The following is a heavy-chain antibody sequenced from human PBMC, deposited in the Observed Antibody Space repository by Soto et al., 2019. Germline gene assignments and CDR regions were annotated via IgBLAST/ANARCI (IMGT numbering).Heavy chain of an antibody. Sequence: QVQLVESGGGVVQPGRSLRLSCTVSGFTFSNNDMQWVRQAPGKGLEWVAGISYDGSKEYYGDSVKGRFIISGDNSKDTLHLQMNSLRVEDAAVYFCARDASRFALFYFDYWGQGTLVTVSS. D-gene: IGHD3-10*01. J-gene: IGHJ4*02. CDR1: GFTFSNND. CDR2: ISYDGSKE. V-gene: IGHV3-33*01. CDR3: ARDASRFALFYFDY.